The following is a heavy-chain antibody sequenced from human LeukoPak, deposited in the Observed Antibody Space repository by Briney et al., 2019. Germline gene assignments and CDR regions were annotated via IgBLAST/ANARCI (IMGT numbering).Heavy chain of an antibody. CDR1: GDSFSRYY. CDR3: ARGPTLKYFHH. J-gene: IGHJ1*01. Sequence: SETLSLTCTVSGDSFSRYYWGWIRQPPGKGLEWIGTIYYSGTTYYNPSLKSRVTISVDTSKNQFSLELSSMTAADTAVYYCARGPTLKYFHHWGQGTLVSVSS. CDR2: IYYSGTT. V-gene: IGHV4-39*02.